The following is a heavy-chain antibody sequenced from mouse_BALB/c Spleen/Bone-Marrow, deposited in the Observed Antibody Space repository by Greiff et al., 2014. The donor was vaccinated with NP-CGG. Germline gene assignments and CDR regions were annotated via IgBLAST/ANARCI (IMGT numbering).Heavy chain of an antibody. V-gene: IGHV1S130*01. Sequence: QVQLQQSGSVLVRPGDSVKLSCKASGYNFTSSWMHWAKQRPGQGLEWIGEIHPNSGNTNYNEKFKGKATLTVDTSSSTAYVDLCSLTAEDSAVYYCAYYHMIQCPSGYRRQATTPPVPS. D-gene: IGHD6-1*01. CDR2: IHPNSGNT. CDR1: GYNFTSSW. CDR3: AYYHMIQCPSGY. J-gene: IGHJ2*01.